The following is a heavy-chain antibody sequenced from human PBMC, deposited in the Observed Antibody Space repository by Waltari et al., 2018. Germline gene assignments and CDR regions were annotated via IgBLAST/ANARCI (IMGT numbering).Heavy chain of an antibody. CDR2: SIPIFGTA. D-gene: IGHD3-10*01. J-gene: IGHJ2*01. CDR1: GGTFSSYA. Sequence: QVQLVQSGAEVKKPGSSVKVSCKASGGTFSSYAISWVRQAPGQGLEWMGGSIPIFGTANYAQKFQGRVTITADKSTSTAYMELSSLRSEDTAVYYCARDTMVRSQPHWYFDLWGRGTLVTVSS. CDR3: ARDTMVRSQPHWYFDL. V-gene: IGHV1-69*14.